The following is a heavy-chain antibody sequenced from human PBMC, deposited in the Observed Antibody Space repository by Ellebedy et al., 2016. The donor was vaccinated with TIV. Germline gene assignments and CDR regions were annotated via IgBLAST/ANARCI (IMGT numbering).Heavy chain of an antibody. CDR2: ISGDGGST. J-gene: IGHJ3*02. CDR3: ARVALALLLWFGEGRDDAFDI. Sequence: GGSLRLSCAASGFTFGSFWMSWVRQAPGKGLEWVSLISGDGGSTYYADSVKGRFTISRDNAKNSLYLQMNSLRAEDTAVYYCARVALALLLWFGEGRDDAFDIWGQGTMVTVSS. D-gene: IGHD3-10*01. V-gene: IGHV3-20*04. CDR1: GFTFGSFW.